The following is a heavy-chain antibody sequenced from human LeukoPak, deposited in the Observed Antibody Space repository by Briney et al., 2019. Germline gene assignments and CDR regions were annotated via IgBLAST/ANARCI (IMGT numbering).Heavy chain of an antibody. CDR2: IYYSGST. D-gene: IGHD6-13*01. CDR3: ASGGSSWYYFDY. CDR1: GGSISSYY. J-gene: IGHJ4*02. V-gene: IGHV4-59*01. Sequence: SETLSLTCTVSGGSISSYYWSGIRQPPGKGLEWIGYIYYSGSTNYNPSLKSRVTISVDASKNQFSLKLSSVTAADTAVYYCASGGSSWYYFDYWGQGTLVTVSS.